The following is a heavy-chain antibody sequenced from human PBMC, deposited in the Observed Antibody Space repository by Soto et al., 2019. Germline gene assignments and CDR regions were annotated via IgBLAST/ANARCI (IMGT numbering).Heavy chain of an antibody. CDR3: ARGANVLLWFGESTPGYYGMDV. J-gene: IGHJ6*02. Sequence: SETLSLTCTVSGGSISSYYWSWIRQPPGKGLGWSGYIYYSGSTNYNPSLKSRVTISVDTSKNQFSLKLSSVTAADTAVYYCARGANVLLWFGESTPGYYGMDVWGQGTTVTVSS. CDR2: IYYSGST. D-gene: IGHD3-10*01. V-gene: IGHV4-59*01. CDR1: GGSISSYY.